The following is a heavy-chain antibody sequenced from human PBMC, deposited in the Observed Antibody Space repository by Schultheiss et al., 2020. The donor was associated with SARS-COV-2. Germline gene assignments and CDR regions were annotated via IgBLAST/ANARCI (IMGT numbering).Heavy chain of an antibody. CDR3: ARRSVHTTGWFDFDS. J-gene: IGHJ4*02. V-gene: IGHV2-5*02. D-gene: IGHD6-19*01. CDR1: GFSLSTTGES. CDR2: IYWDDDE. Sequence: SGPTLVKPTQTLTLTCTFSGFSLSTTGESVAWIRQPPGKALDWLAFIYWDDDERYSPFLKNRLTITKDTSKNQVVLTMTNMDPVDTATYYCARRSVHTTGWFDFDSWDQGTLVTVSS.